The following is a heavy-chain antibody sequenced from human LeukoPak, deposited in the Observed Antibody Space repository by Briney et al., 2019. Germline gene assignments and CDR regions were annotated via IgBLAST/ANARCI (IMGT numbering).Heavy chain of an antibody. J-gene: IGHJ4*02. CDR1: GCSISSGGYY. V-gene: IGHV4-31*03. D-gene: IGHD3-10*01. Sequence: SETLSLTCTVSGCSISSGGYYWSWIPQHPGKGLEGIGYIYYSGSTYYTPSLKSRVTISVDTSKNQYSLQLSSVTAAAAAVYYCARARAGGITRWGQGTLVTVSS. CDR2: IYYSGST. CDR3: ARARAGGITR.